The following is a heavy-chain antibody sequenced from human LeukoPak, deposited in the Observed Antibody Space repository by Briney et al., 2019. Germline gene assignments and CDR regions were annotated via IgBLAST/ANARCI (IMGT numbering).Heavy chain of an antibody. J-gene: IGHJ4*02. CDR1: GGSISSGSYY. D-gene: IGHD2-2*02. V-gene: IGHV4-61*02. Sequence: SETLSLTCTVSGGSISSGSYYWSWIRQPAGKGLEWIGRIYASGSTNYNPSLKSRVTISVDTSKNQFSLKLSSVTAADTAMYYCARYCSSTSCYRDNDYWGQGTLVTVSS. CDR2: IYASGST. CDR3: ARYCSSTSCYRDNDY.